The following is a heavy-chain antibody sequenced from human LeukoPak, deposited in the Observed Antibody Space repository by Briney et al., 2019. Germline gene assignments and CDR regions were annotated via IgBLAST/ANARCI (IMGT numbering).Heavy chain of an antibody. D-gene: IGHD2-15*01. CDR3: AKALGYCSGGSCHGGLDY. CDR1: GFTFDDYA. CDR2: ISWNSGSV. V-gene: IGHV3-9*01. J-gene: IGHJ4*02. Sequence: GGSLRLSCAASGFTFDDYAMHWVRQAPGKGLEWVSGISWNSGSVGYADSVKGRFTISRDNAKNSLYLQMNSLRAEDTALYYCAKALGYCSGGSCHGGLDYWGQGTLVTVSS.